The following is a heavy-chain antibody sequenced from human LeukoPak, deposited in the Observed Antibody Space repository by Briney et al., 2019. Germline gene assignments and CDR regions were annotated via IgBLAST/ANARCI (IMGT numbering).Heavy chain of an antibody. CDR3: ARDASSLILEWLSPPTAFDI. CDR1: GGTFSSYA. J-gene: IGHJ3*02. V-gene: IGHV1-69*01. CDR2: IITIFGTA. D-gene: IGHD3-3*01. Sequence: GASVKVSCKASGGTFSSYAISWVRQAPGQGIEWMGGIITIFGTANYAQEFQGRVTITADESTSTAYMELSSLRSEDTAVYYCARDASSLILEWLSPPTAFDIWGQGTMVTVSS.